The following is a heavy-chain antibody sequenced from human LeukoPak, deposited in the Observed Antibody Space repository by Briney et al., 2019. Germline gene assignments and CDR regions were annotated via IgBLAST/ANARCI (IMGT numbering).Heavy chain of an antibody. CDR1: GGSISSSSYY. J-gene: IGHJ4*02. V-gene: IGHV4-39*01. CDR2: IYYSGST. D-gene: IGHD2-2*01. Sequence: SETLSLTCTVSGGSISSSSYYWGWIRQPPGKGLEWIGSIYYSGSTYYNPSLKSRLSISVDTSKNQFSLKLSSVTAADTAVYYCARLCSSITCLIDYWGQGTLVTVSS. CDR3: ARLCSSITCLIDY.